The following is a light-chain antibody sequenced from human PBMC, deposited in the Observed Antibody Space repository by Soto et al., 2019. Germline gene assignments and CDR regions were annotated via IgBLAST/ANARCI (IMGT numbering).Light chain of an antibody. CDR1: QSVSSS. Sequence: EIVLTQSPATLSLSPGEGATLSCRASQSVSSSLAWYQQKPGQAPRLLISDASNRATGIPARFSGSGSGTDFTLTICSLEPEEFAVYYCQQRSNWPRTFGQGTRLEIK. CDR2: DAS. V-gene: IGKV3-11*01. J-gene: IGKJ5*01. CDR3: QQRSNWPRT.